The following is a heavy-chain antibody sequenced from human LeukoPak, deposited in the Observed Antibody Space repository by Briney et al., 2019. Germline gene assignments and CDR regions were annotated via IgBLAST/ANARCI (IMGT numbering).Heavy chain of an antibody. V-gene: IGHV3-30*02. CDR3: AKLYSGGAWFDP. Sequence: GGSLRLSCAASGFGLTNDGRHWVRQAPGKGLEWVAFIRYDGGKSHYVDSVKGRFTVSRGNSNKTLYLQMNGLRAEDTAVYYCAKLYSGGAWFDPWGQGTLVTVSS. CDR1: GFGLTNDG. J-gene: IGHJ5*02. CDR2: IRYDGGKS. D-gene: IGHD1-26*01.